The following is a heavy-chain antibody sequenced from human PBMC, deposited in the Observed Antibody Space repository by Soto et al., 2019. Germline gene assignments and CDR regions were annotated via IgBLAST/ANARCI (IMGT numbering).Heavy chain of an antibody. CDR3: ARVVTGDSARYGP. D-gene: IGHD2-21*02. J-gene: IGHJ5*02. CDR1: GYTFSNYG. V-gene: IGHV1-18*01. Sequence: ASVKVSCKTSGYTFSNYGITWVRQAPGQPLEWLGWISLYSDGTNYAQKFQGRVSMTTDTSTNTAYMELRSLRSDDTAVYYWARVVTGDSARYGPWGQGIFVTVSS. CDR2: ISLYSDGT.